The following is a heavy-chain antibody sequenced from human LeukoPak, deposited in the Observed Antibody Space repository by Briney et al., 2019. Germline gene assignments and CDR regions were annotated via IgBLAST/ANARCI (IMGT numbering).Heavy chain of an antibody. CDR3: ARESADGYYDSSGYYFSYFDS. V-gene: IGHV1-18*01. CDR1: GYTFIIHG. J-gene: IGHJ4*02. Sequence: ASVKVSCKASGYTFIIHGINWVRQAPGQGLEWMGWISAYNGNTNYAQNLQGRVTMTTDTSTSTAYMELRSLRSDDTAVYYCARESADGYYDSSGYYFSYFDSWGQGTLVTVSS. D-gene: IGHD3-22*01. CDR2: ISAYNGNT.